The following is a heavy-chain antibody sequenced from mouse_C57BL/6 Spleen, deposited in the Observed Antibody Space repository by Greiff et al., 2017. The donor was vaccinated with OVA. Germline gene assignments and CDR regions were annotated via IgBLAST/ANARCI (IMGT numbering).Heavy chain of an antibody. D-gene: IGHD2-5*01. J-gene: IGHJ2*01. CDR1: GYTFTSYW. V-gene: IGHV1-50*01. Sequence: QVQLKQPGAELVKPGASVKLSCKASGYTFTSYWMQWVKQRPGQGLEWIGEIDPSDSYTNYNQKFKGKATLTVDTSSSTAYMQLSSLTSEDSAVYYCARGRLGSNYEEFDYWGQGTTLTVSS. CDR2: IDPSDSYT. CDR3: ARGRLGSNYEEFDY.